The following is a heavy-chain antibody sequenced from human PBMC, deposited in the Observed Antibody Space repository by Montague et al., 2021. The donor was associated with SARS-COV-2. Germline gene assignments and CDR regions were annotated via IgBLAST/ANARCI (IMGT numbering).Heavy chain of an antibody. CDR2: ISWNSGSI. V-gene: IGHV3-9*01. CDR3: AKDKGSGLSGLLAEFFDY. D-gene: IGHD6-19*01. Sequence: SLRLSCAASGFTFGDYAMHWVRQAPGKGLEWVSGISWNSGSIGYADSVKGRFTISRDNAKNSLYLQMNSLRAEDTALYYCAKDKGSGLSGLLAEFFDYWGQGTLVTVSS. CDR1: GFTFGDYA. J-gene: IGHJ4*02.